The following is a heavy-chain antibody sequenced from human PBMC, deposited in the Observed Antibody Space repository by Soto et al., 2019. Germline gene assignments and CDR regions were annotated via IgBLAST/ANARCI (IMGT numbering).Heavy chain of an antibody. CDR3: ARVGGVVVNHDAFDI. D-gene: IGHD3-22*01. Sequence: ASVKVSCKASGYTFTGHYIHWVRQAPEQGPEWMGWINPNSGGTNYAQKFQGWVTMTRDTSISTAYMGLSRLRSDDTAVYYCARVGGVVVNHDAFDIWGQGTMVTVSS. CDR1: GYTFTGHY. J-gene: IGHJ3*02. CDR2: INPNSGGT. V-gene: IGHV1-2*04.